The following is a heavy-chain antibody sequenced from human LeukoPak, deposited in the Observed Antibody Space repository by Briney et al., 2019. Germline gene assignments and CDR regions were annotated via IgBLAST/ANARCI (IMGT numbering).Heavy chain of an antibody. Sequence: PGGSLRLSCAASGSTFSNYAMTWVRQAPGKGLEWVSSVSGSGDSPYYADSVKGRFTISRDNSKNTLYLQTNSLRAEDTAVYYCAKDRIRGDSYWGQGTLVTVSS. CDR3: AKDRIRGDSY. CDR2: VSGSGDSP. J-gene: IGHJ4*02. V-gene: IGHV3-23*01. D-gene: IGHD2-21*01. CDR1: GSTFSNYA.